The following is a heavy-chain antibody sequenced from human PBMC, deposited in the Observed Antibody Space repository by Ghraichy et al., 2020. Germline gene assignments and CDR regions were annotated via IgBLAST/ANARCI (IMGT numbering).Heavy chain of an antibody. D-gene: IGHD3-10*01. CDR2: ISGSGGST. CDR3: AKGDGPVRGAPYYFDY. J-gene: IGHJ4*02. Sequence: GGSLRLSCAASGFTFSSYAMSWVRQAPGKGLEWVSAISGSGGSTYYADSVKGRFTISRDNSKNTLYLQMNSLRAEDTAVYYCAKGDGPVRGAPYYFDYWGQGTLVTVSS. V-gene: IGHV3-23*01. CDR1: GFTFSSYA.